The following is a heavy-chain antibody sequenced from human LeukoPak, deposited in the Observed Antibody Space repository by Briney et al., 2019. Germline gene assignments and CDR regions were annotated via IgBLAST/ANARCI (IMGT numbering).Heavy chain of an antibody. CDR1: GGTFSSYA. D-gene: IGHD3-22*01. Sequence: SVKVSCKASGGTFSSYAISWVRQAPGQGLEWMGGIIPIFGTANYAQKFQGRVTITADESTSTAYMELSSLRSEDTAVYCCAIHYYDSSGYSYYFDYWGQGTLVTVSS. CDR3: AIHYYDSSGYSYYFDY. V-gene: IGHV1-69*13. CDR2: IIPIFGTA. J-gene: IGHJ4*02.